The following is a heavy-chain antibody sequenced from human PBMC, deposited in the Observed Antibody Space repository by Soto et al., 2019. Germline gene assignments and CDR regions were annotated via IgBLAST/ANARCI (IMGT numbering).Heavy chain of an antibody. J-gene: IGHJ3*02. Sequence: EVQLVESGGGLVKPGASLRLSCAASGFTFSNYNINWVRQAPGKGLEWVSCIRSRSIGMYYADSVKGRFTISRDDAKNSLSLEMNGLRAEDTAVYFCVRESYPAKAFDIWGQGTMVTVSS. CDR2: IRSRSIGM. V-gene: IGHV3-21*01. CDR3: VRESYPAKAFDI. CDR1: GFTFSNYN. D-gene: IGHD2-2*01.